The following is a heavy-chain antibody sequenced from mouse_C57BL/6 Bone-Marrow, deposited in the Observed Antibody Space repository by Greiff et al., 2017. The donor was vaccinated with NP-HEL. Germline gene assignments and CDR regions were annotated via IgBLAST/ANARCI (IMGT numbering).Heavy chain of an antibody. CDR1: GFSLTSYG. D-gene: IGHD2-2*01. CDR3: ASMVTTGYAMDY. Sequence: VKLMESGPGLVQPSQSLSITCTVSGFSLTSYGVHWVRQSPGKGLEWLGVIWSGGSTDYNAAFISRLSISKDNSKSQVFFKMNSLQADDTAIYYCASMVTTGYAMDYWGQGTSVTVSS. V-gene: IGHV2-2*01. J-gene: IGHJ4*01. CDR2: IWSGGST.